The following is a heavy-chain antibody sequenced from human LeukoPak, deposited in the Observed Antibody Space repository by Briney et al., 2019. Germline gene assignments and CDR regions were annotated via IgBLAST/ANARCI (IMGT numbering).Heavy chain of an antibody. CDR1: GGSISSYY. Sequence: PSETLSLTCTVSGGSISSYYRSWVRQPPGKGLEWIGHIYDTGNTNYNPSLQSRVTMSLDTSKNQFSLKLRSVTAADTAVYYCARENYSDSRLDYWGRGTLVTVSS. D-gene: IGHD3-22*01. CDR3: ARENYSDSRLDY. V-gene: IGHV4-59*12. J-gene: IGHJ4*02. CDR2: IYDTGNT.